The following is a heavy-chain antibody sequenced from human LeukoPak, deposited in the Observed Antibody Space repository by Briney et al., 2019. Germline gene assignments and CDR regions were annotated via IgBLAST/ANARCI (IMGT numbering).Heavy chain of an antibody. J-gene: IGHJ4*02. V-gene: IGHV3-15*01. Sequence: GGSLRLSCTASGFSFMNTWMIWVRQAPGKGLEWVGCIKSNADGGTPDYAAPARGRFTISRDDSKNTLYLQMNSLKTEDTAVYYCTTFYHEYSPYWGRGTLVTVSS. CDR3: TTFYHEYSPY. CDR2: IKSNADGGTP. CDR1: GFSFMNTW. D-gene: IGHD2/OR15-2a*01.